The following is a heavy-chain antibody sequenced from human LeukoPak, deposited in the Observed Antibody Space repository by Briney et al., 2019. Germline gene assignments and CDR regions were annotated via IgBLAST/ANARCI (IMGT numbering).Heavy chain of an antibody. CDR1: GFTFSNYA. CDR2: ISGSGGST. CDR3: AKDLAGSGSYSFDY. D-gene: IGHD1-26*01. Sequence: GGSLRLSCAASGFTFSNYAMNWVRQAPGRGLEWVSAISGSGGSTYYADSVKGRFTISRDNSKNTMYLQMNSLRAEDTAVYYCAKDLAGSGSYSFDYWGQGTLVTVSS. V-gene: IGHV3-23*01. J-gene: IGHJ4*02.